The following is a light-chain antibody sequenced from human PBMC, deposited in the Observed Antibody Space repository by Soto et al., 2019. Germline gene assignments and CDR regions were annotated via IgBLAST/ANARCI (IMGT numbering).Light chain of an antibody. V-gene: IGKV3D-20*01. CDR3: QQFSGSHYTYT. J-gene: IGKJ2*01. CDR1: QGVVSGY. CDR2: DTS. Sequence: EIVLTQSPATLSLSPGERATLSCGASQGVVSGYLAWYQQKPGLAPRLLIYDTSSRAPGIPDRFSGSGSGADFTLTIDRLEPEDFAVYYCQQFSGSHYTYTFGQGTRLEIK.